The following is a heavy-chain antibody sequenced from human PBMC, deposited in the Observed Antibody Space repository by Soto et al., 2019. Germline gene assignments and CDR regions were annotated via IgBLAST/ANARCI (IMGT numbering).Heavy chain of an antibody. Sequence: GASVKVSCKASGYTFTSYDINWVRQATGQGLEWMGWMNPNSGNTGYAQKFQGRVTMTRNTSISTAYMELSSLRSEDTAVYYCASRSRGAVWSYYYGMDVWGQGTTVTVSS. J-gene: IGHJ6*02. D-gene: IGHD3-16*01. CDR2: MNPNSGNT. CDR3: ASRSRGAVWSYYYGMDV. CDR1: GYTFTSYD. V-gene: IGHV1-8*01.